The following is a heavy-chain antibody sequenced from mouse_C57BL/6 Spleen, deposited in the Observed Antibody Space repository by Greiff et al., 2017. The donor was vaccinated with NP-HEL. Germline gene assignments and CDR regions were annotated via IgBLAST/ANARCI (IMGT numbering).Heavy chain of an antibody. CDR2: IYPGSGNT. CDR1: GYSFTSYY. V-gene: IGHV1-66*01. Sequence: QVQLKQSGPELVKPGASVKISCKASGYSFTSYYIHWVKQRPGQGLEWIGWIYPGSGNTKYNEKFKGKATLTADTSSSTAYMQLSSLTSEDSAVYYCARSITTVVASYWYFDVWGTGTTVTVSS. CDR3: ARSITTVVASYWYFDV. J-gene: IGHJ1*03. D-gene: IGHD1-1*01.